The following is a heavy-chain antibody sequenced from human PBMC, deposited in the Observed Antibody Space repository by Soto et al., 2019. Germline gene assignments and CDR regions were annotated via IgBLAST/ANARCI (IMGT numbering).Heavy chain of an antibody. D-gene: IGHD3-3*01. V-gene: IGHV4-30-4*01. Sequence: SETLSLTCTVSGGSISSGDYYWSWIRQPPGKGLEWIGYIYYSGSTYYNPSLKSRVTISVDTSKNQFSLKLSSVTAADTAVYYCARSGPANAFDIWGQGTMVTVSS. CDR1: GGSISSGDYY. J-gene: IGHJ3*02. CDR2: IYYSGST. CDR3: ARSGPANAFDI.